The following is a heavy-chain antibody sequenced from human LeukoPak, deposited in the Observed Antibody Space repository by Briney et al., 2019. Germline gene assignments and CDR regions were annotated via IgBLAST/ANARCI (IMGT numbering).Heavy chain of an antibody. CDR2: ISWNSGSI. CDR3: AKDMGSSGWVFDY. CDR1: GFTFDDYA. V-gene: IGHV3-9*01. Sequence: GGSLRLSCAASGFTFDDYAMHWVRQAPGKGLEWVSGISWNSGSIGYADSVKGRFTISRDNAKNSLYLQRNSLRAEDTALYYCAKDMGSSGWVFDYWGQGTLVTVSS. J-gene: IGHJ4*02. D-gene: IGHD6-19*01.